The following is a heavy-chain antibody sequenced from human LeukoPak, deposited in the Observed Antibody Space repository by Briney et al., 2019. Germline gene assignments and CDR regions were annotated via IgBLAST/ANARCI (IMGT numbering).Heavy chain of an antibody. CDR3: ARLMGGGSPNRNTFDP. V-gene: IGHV1-8*02. CDR1: GYTFTNYD. CDR2: MNPNSGNT. J-gene: IGHJ5*02. D-gene: IGHD2-15*01. Sequence: ASVKVSCKTSGYTFTNYDVTWVRQATGQGLEWMAWMNPNSGNTGYAQKFQGRVTMTRDTSISTAYMELSSLRSEDTAVYYCARLMGGGSPNRNTFDPWGQGTLVTVSS.